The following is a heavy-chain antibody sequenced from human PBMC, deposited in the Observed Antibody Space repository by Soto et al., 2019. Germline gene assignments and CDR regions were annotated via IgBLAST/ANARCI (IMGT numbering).Heavy chain of an antibody. V-gene: IGHV3-53*01. D-gene: IGHD3-22*01. CDR3: ATRPLLPGAP. Sequence: EVQLVESGGGVIQPGGSLRLSCAASGFTFSSNDMNWVRQAPGKGLEWVSLIYSGGSTYYADSEKGRFTISRDNSKNTLYLQMSSLRAEDTAVYYCATRPLLPGAPWGQGTMVTVSS. CDR2: IYSGGST. CDR1: GFTFSSND. J-gene: IGHJ3*01.